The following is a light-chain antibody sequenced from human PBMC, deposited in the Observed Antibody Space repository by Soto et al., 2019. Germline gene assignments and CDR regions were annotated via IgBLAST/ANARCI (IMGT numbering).Light chain of an antibody. CDR3: QQYNGYSTWT. CDR1: QTISKW. Sequence: DIQMTQSPSTLSASVGDRVTITCRASQTISKWLVWYQQKPGKAPKVLIFDASILASGVPSRFSGSGYGTEFTLTISSLQPDDFVTYYCQQYNGYSTWTFGQGTKVDIK. CDR2: DAS. V-gene: IGKV1-5*01. J-gene: IGKJ1*01.